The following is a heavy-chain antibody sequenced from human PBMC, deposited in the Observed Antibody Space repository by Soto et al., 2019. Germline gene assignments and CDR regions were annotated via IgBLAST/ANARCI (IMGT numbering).Heavy chain of an antibody. CDR1: GGSFSGYY. J-gene: IGHJ4*02. V-gene: IGHV4-34*01. D-gene: IGHD3-22*01. CDR3: ARSRNYDSSGYFC. CDR2: INHSGST. Sequence: SETLSLTCAVYGGSFSGYYWSWIRRPPGKGLEWIGEINHSGSTNYNPSLKSRVTISVDTSKSQFSLKLSSVTAADTAVYYCARSRNYDSSGYFCWGQGTLVTVSS.